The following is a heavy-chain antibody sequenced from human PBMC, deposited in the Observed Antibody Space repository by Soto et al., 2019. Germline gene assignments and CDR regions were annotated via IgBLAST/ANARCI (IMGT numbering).Heavy chain of an antibody. CDR2: LSDSGDRT. CDR1: GFTFSSFA. J-gene: IGHJ4*02. CDR3: AKEEAAAGTRPFDH. Sequence: GGSLRLSCAASGFTFSSFAMSWVRQAPGKGLEWVSSLSDSGDRTYYAESVKGRFTISRDNSKNTLYLQMNSLRVEDTAVYYCAKEEAAAGTRPFDHWGQGTLVTVSS. V-gene: IGHV3-23*01. D-gene: IGHD6-13*01.